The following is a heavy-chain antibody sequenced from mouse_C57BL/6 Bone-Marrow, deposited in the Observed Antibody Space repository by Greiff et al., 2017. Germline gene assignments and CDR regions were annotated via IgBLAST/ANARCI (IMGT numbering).Heavy chain of an antibody. J-gene: IGHJ3*01. CDR3: ARGGNYGGYYFAY. CDR1: GYTFTTYP. Sequence: VQLQQSGAELVKPGASVKMSCKASGYTFTTYPIEWMKQNHGKSLEWIGNFHPNNDDTMYNEKFKGKATLTVEKSSSTVYLELSRLTSDDSAVYYCARGGNYGGYYFAYWGQGTPVTVSA. CDR2: FHPNNDDT. V-gene: IGHV1-47*01. D-gene: IGHD2-1*01.